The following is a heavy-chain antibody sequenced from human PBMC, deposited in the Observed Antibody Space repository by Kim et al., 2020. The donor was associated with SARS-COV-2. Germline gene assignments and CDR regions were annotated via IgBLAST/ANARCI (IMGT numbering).Heavy chain of an antibody. CDR2: ST. D-gene: IGHD3-10*01. Sequence: STYYADSVQRRYTISRDKSENELYLKMNSVRAEETAVYYCARDTMVRGVDVGGEGTTVTVSS. V-gene: IGHV3-66*01. J-gene: IGHJ6*04. CDR3: ARDTMVRGVDV.